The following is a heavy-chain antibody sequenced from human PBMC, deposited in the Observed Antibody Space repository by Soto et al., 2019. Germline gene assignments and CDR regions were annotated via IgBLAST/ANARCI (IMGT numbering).Heavy chain of an antibody. CDR3: AKDRHSSSWSQGIYYYGMDV. Sequence: QVQLVESGGGVVQPGRSLRLSCAASGFTFSSYAMHWVRQAPGKGLEWVAVISYDGSNKYYADSVKGRFTISRDNSKNTLYLQMNSLRAEDTAVYYCAKDRHSSSWSQGIYYYGMDVWGQGTTVTVSS. J-gene: IGHJ6*02. CDR1: GFTFSSYA. D-gene: IGHD6-13*01. CDR2: ISYDGSNK. V-gene: IGHV3-30-3*01.